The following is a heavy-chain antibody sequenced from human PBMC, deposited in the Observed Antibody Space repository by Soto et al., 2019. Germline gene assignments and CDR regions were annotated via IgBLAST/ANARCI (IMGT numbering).Heavy chain of an antibody. D-gene: IGHD2-15*01. CDR3: ARDQVVVVAATSYYYYYGMDV. J-gene: IGHJ6*02. V-gene: IGHV3-30-3*01. CDR1: VFTFISYA. Sequence: GGSLRLSCASSVFTFISYAMHWVRQAPGKGLEWVAVISYDGSNKYYADSVKGRFTISRDNSKNTLYLQMNSLRAEDTAVYYCARDQVVVVAATSYYYYYGMDVWGQGTPVTVSS. CDR2: ISYDGSNK.